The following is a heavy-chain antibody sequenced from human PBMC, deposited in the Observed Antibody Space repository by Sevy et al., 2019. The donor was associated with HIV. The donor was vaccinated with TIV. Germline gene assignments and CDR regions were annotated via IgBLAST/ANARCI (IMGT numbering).Heavy chain of an antibody. V-gene: IGHV1-24*01. D-gene: IGHD4-17*01. CDR1: GNTLTELS. CDR3: RATGSVTTFHDY. Sequence: ASVKVSCKVSGNTLTELSMHWVRQSPGKGLEWMGSFDPKHGERIYAQKFQGRISMTEDTSTDTAYMELSSLRSEDTAVYYCRATGSVTTFHDYWGQGTLVTVSS. J-gene: IGHJ4*02. CDR2: FDPKHGER.